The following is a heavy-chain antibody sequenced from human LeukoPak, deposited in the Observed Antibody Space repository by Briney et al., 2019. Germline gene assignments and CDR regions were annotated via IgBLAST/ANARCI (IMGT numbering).Heavy chain of an antibody. Sequence: SETLSLTCTVSGGSISRYYWGWIRQPPGKGLEWIGSIFYLGRAHYSPSLKSRVTMSVDTSNNQFSLKLRSVTAADTAIYYCARSWFCTNGICALDYWGQGTLVTVSS. D-gene: IGHD2-8*01. CDR1: GGSISRYY. CDR2: IFYLGRA. V-gene: IGHV4-39*07. CDR3: ARSWFCTNGICALDY. J-gene: IGHJ4*02.